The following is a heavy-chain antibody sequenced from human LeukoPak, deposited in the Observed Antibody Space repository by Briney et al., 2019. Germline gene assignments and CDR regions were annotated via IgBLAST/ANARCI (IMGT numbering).Heavy chain of an antibody. CDR1: GFTFSSYP. CDR3: AREGSSGYYPY. V-gene: IGHV3-30-3*01. Sequence: GGSLRLSCAASGFTFSSYPMHWVRQAPGKGLEWVAVISYDGSEKHYAGPVKGRFTISRDNSKNTLYLQMNSLRVEDTAVYYCAREGSSGYYPYWGQGILVTVSS. CDR2: ISYDGSEK. D-gene: IGHD3-22*01. J-gene: IGHJ4*02.